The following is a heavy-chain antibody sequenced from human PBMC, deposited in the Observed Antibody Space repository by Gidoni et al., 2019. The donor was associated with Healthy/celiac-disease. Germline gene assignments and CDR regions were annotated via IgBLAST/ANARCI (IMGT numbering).Heavy chain of an antibody. D-gene: IGHD3-22*01. CDR1: GCSISSGGYS. CDR2: IYHSGST. Sequence: QLQLQESGSGLVKPSQTLSLTCAVSGCSISSGGYSWSWIRQPPGKGLEWIGYIYHSGSTYYNPSLKSRVTISVDRSKNQFSLKLSSVTAADTAVYYCARDYYDSSGYSNWFDPWGQGTLVTVSS. V-gene: IGHV4-30-2*01. J-gene: IGHJ5*02. CDR3: ARDYYDSSGYSNWFDP.